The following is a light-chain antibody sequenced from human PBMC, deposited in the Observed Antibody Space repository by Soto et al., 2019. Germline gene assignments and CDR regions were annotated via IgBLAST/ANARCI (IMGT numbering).Light chain of an antibody. CDR3: QQYNNWPFT. CDR1: QSVTTY. CDR2: GAS. Sequence: VLTQSPATLSSSPGKRATLSCRASQSVTTYLAWYQQKPGQAPRLLIHGASTRATGIPARFSGSGSGTEFTLTISSLQSEDFAVYYCQQYNNWPFTFGPGTKVDI. V-gene: IGKV3-15*01. J-gene: IGKJ3*01.